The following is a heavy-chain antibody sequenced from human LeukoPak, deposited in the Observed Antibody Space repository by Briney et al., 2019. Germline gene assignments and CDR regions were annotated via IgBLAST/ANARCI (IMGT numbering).Heavy chain of an antibody. CDR3: AKDRTTGYGDYQYDY. D-gene: IGHD4-17*01. Sequence: GGSLRLSCAASGISFSNYAMSWVRQAPARGLEWVSSLRGNGDTFYADSVKGRFTISRDNSKNTLYLQMNSLRAEDTAVYYCAKDRTTGYGDYQYDYWGQGTLVTVSS. CDR2: LRGNGDT. CDR1: GISFSNYA. V-gene: IGHV3-23*01. J-gene: IGHJ4*02.